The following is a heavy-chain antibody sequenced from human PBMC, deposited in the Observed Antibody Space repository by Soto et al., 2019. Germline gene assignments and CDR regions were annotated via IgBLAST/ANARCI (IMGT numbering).Heavy chain of an antibody. D-gene: IGHD6-13*01. CDR1: GGSISGYY. V-gene: IGHV4-59*08. CDR3: ARGGPYSRTWYFDY. Sequence: QVQLQESGPGLVKPSETLPLTCNVSGGSISGYYWSWIRQPPGKGLEWIGFIYHTGSTNYNPSLQSRVTISVDTSKNQFSLKLTSVSAADTAVYYCARGGPYSRTWYFDYWGQGTLVTVSS. J-gene: IGHJ4*02. CDR2: IYHTGST.